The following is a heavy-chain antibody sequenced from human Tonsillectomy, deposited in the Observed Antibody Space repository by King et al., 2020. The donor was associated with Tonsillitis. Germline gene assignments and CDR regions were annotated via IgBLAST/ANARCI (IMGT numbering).Heavy chain of an antibody. CDR1: GFAFSSYW. J-gene: IGHJ4*02. CDR3: ARVQLLDAQWLYSDF. Sequence: VQLVESGGGLVQPGGSLRLSCAASGFAFSSYWMNWVRHAPGKGRVCVSRINSDCCSAIFADSVKGRFTISRDNAKNNLALQMNRLRAEDTAIYYCARVQLLDAQWLYSDFWGQGALVTVSS. V-gene: IGHV3-74*01. CDR2: INSDCCSA. D-gene: IGHD5-12*01.